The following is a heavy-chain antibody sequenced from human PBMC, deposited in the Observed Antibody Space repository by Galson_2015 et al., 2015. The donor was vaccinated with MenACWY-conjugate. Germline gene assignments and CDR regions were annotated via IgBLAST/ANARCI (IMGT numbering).Heavy chain of an antibody. CDR3: ARGDTSAYYHGLIDC. V-gene: IGHV3-53*01. D-gene: IGHD5-12*01. CDR1: GFSVSSNF. J-gene: IGHJ4*01. Sequence: SLRLSCAASGFSVSSNFMTWVRQAPGKGLEWVSVFDNGGRPYYTDSVKGRFTISRDSSTNTLFLEMNSLRAEDTAVYYRARGDTSAYYHGLIDCWGHGTLVIVSS. CDR2: FDNGGRP.